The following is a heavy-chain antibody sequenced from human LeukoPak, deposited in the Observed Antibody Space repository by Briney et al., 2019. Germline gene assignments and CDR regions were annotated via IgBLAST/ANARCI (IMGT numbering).Heavy chain of an antibody. CDR1: GFTFSSYG. V-gene: IGHV3-30*18. Sequence: GRSLRLSCAASGFTFSSYGMHWVRQAPGKGLEWVAVISYDGSNKYYADSVKGRFTISRDNSKNTLYLQMNSLRAEDTAVYYCAKDRDSSSSWEFDYWGQGTLVTVSS. CDR3: AKDRDSSSSWEFDY. D-gene: IGHD6-6*01. J-gene: IGHJ4*02. CDR2: ISYDGSNK.